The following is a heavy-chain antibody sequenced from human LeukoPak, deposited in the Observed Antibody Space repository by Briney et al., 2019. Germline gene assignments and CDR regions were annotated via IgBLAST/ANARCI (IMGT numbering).Heavy chain of an antibody. Sequence: GGSLRLSCAASGFTVSSNYMSWVRQAPGKGLEWVSSISSSSSYIYYADSVKGRFTISRDNAKNSLYLQMNSLRAEDTAVYYCARDPIVGATWYYFDYWGQGTLVTVSS. CDR3: ARDPIVGATWYYFDY. D-gene: IGHD1-26*01. V-gene: IGHV3-21*01. CDR2: ISSSSSYI. CDR1: GFTVSSNY. J-gene: IGHJ4*02.